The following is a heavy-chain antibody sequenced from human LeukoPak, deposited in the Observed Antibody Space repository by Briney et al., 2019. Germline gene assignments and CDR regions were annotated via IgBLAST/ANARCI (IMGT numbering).Heavy chain of an antibody. V-gene: IGHV3-30*03. CDR2: ISNDGNNK. D-gene: IGHD2-15*01. Sequence: QAGGSLRLSCTASGFTFKTYGMNWVRQAPGKGQEWVAIISNDGNNKRYADSVKGRFTISRDNSKNTVYLQMNSLRAEDTAIYYCATGLCGGSCYQIEFWGQGTLVTVSS. CDR3: ATGLCGGSCYQIEF. CDR1: GFTFKTYG. J-gene: IGHJ4*02.